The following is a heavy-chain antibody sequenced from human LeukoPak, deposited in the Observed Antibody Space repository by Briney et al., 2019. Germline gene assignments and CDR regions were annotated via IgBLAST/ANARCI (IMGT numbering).Heavy chain of an antibody. CDR1: GYTFTTYV. D-gene: IGHD2-15*01. CDR2: ISAYNGNT. V-gene: IGHV1-18*01. J-gene: IGHJ6*02. Sequence: PPLRASAKPSGYTFTTYVITWVEQAPGQGLDGLDGISAYNGNTNYAQKLQGRVTMTTDTSTSTAYMELRSLRSDDTAVYYCARDRVFGSPILSGMDVWGQGTTVTVSS. CDR3: ARDRVFGSPILSGMDV.